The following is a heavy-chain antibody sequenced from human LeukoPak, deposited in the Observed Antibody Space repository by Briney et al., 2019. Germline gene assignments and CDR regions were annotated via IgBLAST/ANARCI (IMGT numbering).Heavy chain of an antibody. CDR3: ARGDRSFYHFFDY. Sequence: TGGSLRLSCAASGFTFSSYSMNWVRQAPGKGLEWVANIKQDGSEMYSVDSVEGRFTISRDNAKNSVYLQINSLRAGDTAVYYCARGDRSFYHFFDYWGQGTLATVSS. CDR2: IKQDGSEM. J-gene: IGHJ4*02. V-gene: IGHV3-7*05. D-gene: IGHD3-22*01. CDR1: GFTFSSYS.